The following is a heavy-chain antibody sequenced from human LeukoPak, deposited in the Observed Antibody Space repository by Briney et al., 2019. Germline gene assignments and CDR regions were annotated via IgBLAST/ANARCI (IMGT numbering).Heavy chain of an antibody. V-gene: IGHV4-34*01. CDR3: ARSYSSSWSFYFDY. Sequence: SETLSLTCAVYGGSFSGYYWSWIRQPPGKGLEWIGEINHSGSTNYNPSLKSRVTISVDTSKNQFSLKLSSVTAADTAVYYCARSYSSSWSFYFDYWGQGTLVTVSS. CDR1: GGSFSGYY. J-gene: IGHJ4*02. D-gene: IGHD6-13*01. CDR2: INHSGST.